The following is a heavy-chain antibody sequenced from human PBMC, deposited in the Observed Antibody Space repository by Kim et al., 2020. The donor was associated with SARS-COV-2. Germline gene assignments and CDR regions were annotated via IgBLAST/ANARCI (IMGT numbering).Heavy chain of an antibody. CDR2: INSDGSST. V-gene: IGHV3-74*01. J-gene: IGHJ4*02. CDR1: GFTFSSYW. CDR3: AREGGYSGYEVDY. Sequence: GGSLRLSCAASGFTFSSYWMHWVRQAPGKGLVWVSRINSDGSSTSYADSVKGRFTISRDNAKNTLYLQMNSLRAEDTAVYYCAREGGYSGYEVDYWGQGTLVTVSS. D-gene: IGHD5-12*01.